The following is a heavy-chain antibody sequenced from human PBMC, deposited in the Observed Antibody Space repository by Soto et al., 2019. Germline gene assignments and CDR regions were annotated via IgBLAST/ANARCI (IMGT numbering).Heavy chain of an antibody. CDR2: ISGSGGST. CDR1: GFTFSSYA. Sequence: EVQLLESGGGLVQPGGSLRLSCAASGFTFSSYAMSWVRQAPGKGLEWVSAISGSGGSTYYADSVKGRFTISRDNSKNTLYLQMNSLRAEDTAVYYCAKDPKGSIAAAGIYFDYWGQGTLVTVSS. V-gene: IGHV3-23*01. J-gene: IGHJ4*02. CDR3: AKDPKGSIAAAGIYFDY. D-gene: IGHD6-13*01.